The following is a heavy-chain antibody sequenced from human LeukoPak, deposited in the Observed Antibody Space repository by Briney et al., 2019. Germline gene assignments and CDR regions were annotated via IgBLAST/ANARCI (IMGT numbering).Heavy chain of an antibody. CDR3: AKEKSGSGWEGEFDY. D-gene: IGHD6-19*01. CDR1: GFTFSDYG. Sequence: GGSLRLSCAASGFTFSDYGMSWVRQAPGKGLEWVSAIRGGGDSTYYADSVKGRFTLSRDNSKNTLYLQMNDLRAEDTAVYYCAKEKSGSGWEGEFDYWGQGTLVTVSS. CDR2: IRGGGDST. V-gene: IGHV3-23*01. J-gene: IGHJ4*02.